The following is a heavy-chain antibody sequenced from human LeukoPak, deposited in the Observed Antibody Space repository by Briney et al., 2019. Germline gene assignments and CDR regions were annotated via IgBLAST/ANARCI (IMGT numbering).Heavy chain of an antibody. CDR3: ARDGGVGRIAVAGTFDY. Sequence: PGGSLRLSCAASGFTFSSYSMNWVRQAPGKGLEWVSSISSSSSYIHYADSVKGRFTISRDNAKNSLYLQMNSLRAEDTAVYYCARDGGVGRIAVAGTFDYWGQGTLVTVSS. CDR1: GFTFSSYS. CDR2: ISSSSSYI. V-gene: IGHV3-21*01. D-gene: IGHD6-19*01. J-gene: IGHJ4*02.